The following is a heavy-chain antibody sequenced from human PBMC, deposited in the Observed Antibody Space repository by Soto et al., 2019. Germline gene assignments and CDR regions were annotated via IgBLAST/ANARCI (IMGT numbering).Heavy chain of an antibody. CDR2: INPSGGST. V-gene: IGHV1-46*03. J-gene: IGHJ6*03. Sequence: ASVKVSCKASGYTFTSYYMHWVRQAPGQGLEWMGIINPSGGSTSYAQKFQGRVTMTRDTSTSTVYMELSSLRSEDTAVYYCARGDIVVVPAAIRYYYYYYYMDVWGKGTTVTVSS. CDR3: ARGDIVVVPAAIRYYYYYYYMDV. D-gene: IGHD2-2*01. CDR1: GYTFTSYY.